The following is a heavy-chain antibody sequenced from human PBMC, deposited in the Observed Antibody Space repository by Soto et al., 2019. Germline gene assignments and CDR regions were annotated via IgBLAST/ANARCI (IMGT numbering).Heavy chain of an antibody. CDR3: ARGVVVSIAARPYYYYMDV. J-gene: IGHJ6*03. V-gene: IGHV4-34*01. CDR2: INHSGST. D-gene: IGHD6-6*01. CDR1: GGSFSGYY. Sequence: PSETLSLTCAVYGGSFSGYYWSWIRQPPGKGLEWIGEINHSGSTNYNPSLKSRVTISVDTSKNQFSLKLSSVTAADTAVYYCARGVVVSIAARPYYYYMDVWGKGTTVTVS.